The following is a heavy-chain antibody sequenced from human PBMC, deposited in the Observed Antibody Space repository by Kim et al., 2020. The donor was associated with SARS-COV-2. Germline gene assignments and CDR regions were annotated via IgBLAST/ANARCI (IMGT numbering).Heavy chain of an antibody. Sequence: GGSLRLSCAASGFTFSSYSMNWVRQAPGKGLEWVSYISSSSSTIYYADSVKGRFTISRDNAKNSLYLQMNSLRDEDTAVYYCARDFGGSYFGTDYYYYGMDVWGQGTTVTVSS. CDR2: ISSSSSTI. CDR1: GFTFSSYS. CDR3: ARDFGGSYFGTDYYYYGMDV. J-gene: IGHJ6*02. D-gene: IGHD1-26*01. V-gene: IGHV3-48*02.